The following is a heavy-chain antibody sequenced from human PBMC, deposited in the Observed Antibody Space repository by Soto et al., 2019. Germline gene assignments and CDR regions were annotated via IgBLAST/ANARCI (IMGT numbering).Heavy chain of an antibody. CDR3: VVDTSGLLDY. J-gene: IGHJ4*02. D-gene: IGHD3-22*01. CDR1: GFTFSSNG. V-gene: IGHV3-33*03. CDR2: IWYDGNKK. Sequence: QVHLVESGGGVVQPGRSLRLSCAASGFTFSSNGMHWVRQAPGKGLEWVAVIWYDGNKKYYGDSVRGRFTISRDNSKNTLYLEMNRLRAEDTAVYYCVVDTSGLLDYWGQGTHVTVSS.